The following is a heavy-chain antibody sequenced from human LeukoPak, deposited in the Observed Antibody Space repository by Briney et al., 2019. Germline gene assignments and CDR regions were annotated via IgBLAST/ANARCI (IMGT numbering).Heavy chain of an antibody. CDR2: ISWNSGSI. CDR3: AKGKIAALPGPVDY. V-gene: IGHV3-9*01. CDR1: GFTFDDYA. D-gene: IGHD2/OR15-2a*01. J-gene: IGHJ4*02. Sequence: GRSLRLSCAASGFTFDDYAMHWVRQAPGKGLEWVSGISWNSGSIGYADSVKGRFTISRDNAKNSLYLQMNSLTAEDTALYSCAKGKIAALPGPVDYGGQGPRVTVPS.